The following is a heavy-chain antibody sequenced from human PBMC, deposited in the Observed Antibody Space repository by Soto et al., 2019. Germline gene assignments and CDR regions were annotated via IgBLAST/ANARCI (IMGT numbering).Heavy chain of an antibody. CDR2: IYYSGST. CDR3: ARQGGDYVFWFDP. Sequence: SETLSLTCTVSGGSISSYYWSWIRQPPGKGLEWIGYIYYSGSTNYNPSLKSRVTISVDTSKNQFSLKLSSVTAADTAVYYCARQGGDYVFWFDPWGQGTLVTVSS. D-gene: IGHD2-21*02. V-gene: IGHV4-59*08. J-gene: IGHJ5*02. CDR1: GGSISSYY.